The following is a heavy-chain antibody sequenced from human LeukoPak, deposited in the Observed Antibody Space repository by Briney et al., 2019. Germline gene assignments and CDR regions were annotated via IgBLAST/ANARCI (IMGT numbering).Heavy chain of an antibody. CDR3: ARGGVTMVRGVIIQAFDI. D-gene: IGHD3-10*01. CDR1: GYTLTELS. J-gene: IGHJ3*02. CDR2: ISAYNGNT. Sequence: ASVKVSCKVSGYTLTELSMHWVRQAPGRGLEWMGWISAYNGNTNYAQKLQGRVTMTRDTSTSTAYMELRSLRSDDTAVYYCARGGVTMVRGVIIQAFDIWGQGTMVTVSS. V-gene: IGHV1-18*01.